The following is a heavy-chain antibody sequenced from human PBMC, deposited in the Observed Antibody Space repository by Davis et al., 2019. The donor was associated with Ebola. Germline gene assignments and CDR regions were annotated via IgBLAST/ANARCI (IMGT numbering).Heavy chain of an antibody. CDR3: ARELLWFGESRPPDY. J-gene: IGHJ4*02. CDR2: MNPHSGGT. D-gene: IGHD3-10*01. CDR1: GYTFTGYY. V-gene: IGHV1-2*06. Sequence: AASVKVSCKASGYTFTGYYMHWVRQAPGQGLEWMGRMNPHSGGTNYAQKLQGRVTMTTDTSTSTAYMELRSLRSDDTAVYYCARELLWFGESRPPDYWGQGTLVTVSS.